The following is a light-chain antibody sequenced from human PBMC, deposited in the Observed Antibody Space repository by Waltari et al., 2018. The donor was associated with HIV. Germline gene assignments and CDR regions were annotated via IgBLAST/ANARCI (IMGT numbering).Light chain of an antibody. J-gene: IGLJ3*02. CDR2: KDN. Sequence: SYELTQPSYVSVSPGQTTRITCSGVVLAKSYARWFQQKPGKAPVVMIYKDNERPSGIPERFSGSSAGTTVTLTISGAQIEDEADYYCYSAADNMRVFGGGTKLTVL. CDR3: YSAADNMRV. CDR1: VLAKSY. V-gene: IGLV3-27*01.